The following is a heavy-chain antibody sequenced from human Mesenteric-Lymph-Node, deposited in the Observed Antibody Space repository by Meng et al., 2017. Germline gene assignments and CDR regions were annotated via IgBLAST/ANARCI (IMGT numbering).Heavy chain of an antibody. CDR1: GDNVSSNSAA. J-gene: IGHJ4*02. Sequence: SQTLSLTCAISGDNVSSNSAAWNWIRQSPSRGLEWLGRTYYRSKWNNNYAESVKSRITISPDTSKNQFSLKLSSMTAADTAVYYCARVIIASTGKFDYWGQGILVTVSS. V-gene: IGHV6-1*01. CDR3: ARVIIASTGKFDY. CDR2: TYYRSKWNN. D-gene: IGHD1-1*01.